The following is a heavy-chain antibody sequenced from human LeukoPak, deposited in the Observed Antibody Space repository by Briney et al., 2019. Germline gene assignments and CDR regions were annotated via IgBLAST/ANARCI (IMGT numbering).Heavy chain of an antibody. CDR2: IYYTGST. CDR3: ARDTRGDVLTGAHAFDI. CDR1: GGSISNYY. V-gene: IGHV4-59*01. D-gene: IGHD3-9*01. J-gene: IGHJ3*02. Sequence: PSETLSLTCTVSGGSISNYYWSWIQQPPGKGLEWIGYIYYTGSTNYKSSLKSRVTILVDTSKNQFSLKLSSVTAADTAVYYCARDTRGDVLTGAHAFDIWGQGTMVTVSS.